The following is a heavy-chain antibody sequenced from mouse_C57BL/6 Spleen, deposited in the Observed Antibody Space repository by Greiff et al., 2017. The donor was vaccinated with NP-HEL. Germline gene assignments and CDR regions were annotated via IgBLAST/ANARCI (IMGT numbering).Heavy chain of an antibody. CDR1: GYTFTSYW. CDR3: ARIKKIVATYFDY. D-gene: IGHD1-1*01. J-gene: IGHJ2*01. CDR2: TNPTNGRT. V-gene: IGHV1S81*02. Sequence: VQLQQPGAELVKAGASVKMSCKASGYTFTSYWMHWVKQRLGQGLEWFAETNPTNGRTYYNEKFKSKATLLVDKSSSTAYMLLSGPTFEDSAVYYCARIKKIVATYFDYWGQGTTLTGSS.